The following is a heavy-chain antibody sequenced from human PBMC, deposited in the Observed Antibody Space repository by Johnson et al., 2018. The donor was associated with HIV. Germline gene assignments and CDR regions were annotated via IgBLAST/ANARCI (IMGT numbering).Heavy chain of an antibody. J-gene: IGHJ3*02. CDR3: AKGPWDLPHAFDI. CDR1: GFTFSSYA. V-gene: IGHV3-30-3*01. D-gene: IGHD1-26*01. CDR2: ISYDGSNK. Sequence: QVQLVESGGGVVQPGRSLRLSCAASGFTFSSYAMHWVRQAPGKGLEWVAVISYDGSNKYYADSVKGRFTISRDNSKNTLYLQMNSLRAEDTAVYYCAKGPWDLPHAFDIWGQGTMVTVSS.